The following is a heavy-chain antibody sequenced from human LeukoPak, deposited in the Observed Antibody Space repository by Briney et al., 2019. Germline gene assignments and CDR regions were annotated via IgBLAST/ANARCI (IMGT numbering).Heavy chain of an antibody. J-gene: IGHJ6*03. CDR3: ARGVVVVVAATDWDYYYMDV. Sequence: GGSLRLSCAASGFTFSTFAMIWVRQPPGKGLEWVSSIFPSGGEIHYADSVRGRFTISRDNSKSTLSLQMNSLRAEDTAIYYCARGVVVVVAATDWDYYYMDVWGKGTTVTVSS. CDR1: GFTFSTFA. CDR2: IFPSGGEI. V-gene: IGHV3-23*01. D-gene: IGHD2-15*01.